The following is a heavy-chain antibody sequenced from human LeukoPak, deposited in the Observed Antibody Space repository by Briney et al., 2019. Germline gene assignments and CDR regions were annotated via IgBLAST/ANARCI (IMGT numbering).Heavy chain of an antibody. Sequence: ASVKVSCKASGYIFINSGISWVRQAPGQGLKWIGWIRGSNGDTNYAQKLQGRVTMTKDTSTNTAYMELRSLTSDDTAVYYCARDGYFDCWGQGTLVTVSS. CDR2: IRGSNGDT. CDR3: ARDGYFDC. V-gene: IGHV1-18*01. CDR1: GYIFINSG. J-gene: IGHJ4*02.